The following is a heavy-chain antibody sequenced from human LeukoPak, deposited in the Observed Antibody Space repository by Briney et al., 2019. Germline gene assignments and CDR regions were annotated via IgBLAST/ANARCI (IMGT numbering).Heavy chain of an antibody. CDR2: ITSNGDKT. V-gene: IGHV3-64*01. Sequence: AGGSLRLSCAASGFTFSSYAMYWVRQAPGKGLEYVSAITSNGDKTYYGNSVKGRFTISRDNSKNTLYLQMGSLSIEDVAVYYCARGGATTLFDYWGQGTLVTVSS. CDR1: GFTFSSYA. D-gene: IGHD1-26*01. J-gene: IGHJ4*02. CDR3: ARGGATTLFDY.